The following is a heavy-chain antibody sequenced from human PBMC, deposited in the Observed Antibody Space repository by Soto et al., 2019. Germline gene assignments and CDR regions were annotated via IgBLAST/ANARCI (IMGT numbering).Heavy chain of an antibody. CDR1: RYRFTTYW. Sequence: GESLKISCKGSRYRFTTYWIGWVRQMPGKGLEWMGIIYPGDSDTRYSTSFQGQVTISADKSISTAYLQWSSLTASDTAMYYCARQRQLRPHGMDVWGQGTTVTVSS. CDR3: ARQRQLRPHGMDV. J-gene: IGHJ6*02. CDR2: IYPGDSDT. D-gene: IGHD2-2*01. V-gene: IGHV5-51*01.